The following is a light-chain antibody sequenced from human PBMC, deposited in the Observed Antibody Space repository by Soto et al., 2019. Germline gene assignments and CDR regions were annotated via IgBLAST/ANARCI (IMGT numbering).Light chain of an antibody. J-gene: IGKJ1*01. CDR1: QSVTRR. CDR3: QHYKGYSPWT. V-gene: IGKV1-5*01. Sequence: DIQMTQSPSTLAASVGDRVTITCRASQSVTRRLAWYQQRPGEAPKILIWDGTTLHRGVPSRFSVSDSGTEFTLPISSLQPDEFPTYSCQHYKGYSPWTFGQGTKVEI. CDR2: DGT.